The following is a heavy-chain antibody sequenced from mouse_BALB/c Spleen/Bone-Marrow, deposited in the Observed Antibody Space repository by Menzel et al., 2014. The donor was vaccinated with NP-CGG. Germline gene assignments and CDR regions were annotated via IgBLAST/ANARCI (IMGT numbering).Heavy chain of an antibody. CDR1: GFNIKDTY. CDR3: ARWLLPYGLDY. Sequence: QSGAELVKPGASVKLSCTASGFNIKDTYMHWVKQRPEQGLEWIGRIDPANGNTKYDPKFQGKATITADTSSXTAYLQLSSLTSEDTAVYYCARWLLPYGLDYWGQGTSVTVSS. V-gene: IGHV14-3*02. J-gene: IGHJ4*01. CDR2: IDPANGNT. D-gene: IGHD2-3*01.